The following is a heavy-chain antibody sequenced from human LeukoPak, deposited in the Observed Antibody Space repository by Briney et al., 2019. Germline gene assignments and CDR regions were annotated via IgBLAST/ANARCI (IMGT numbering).Heavy chain of an antibody. CDR3: ARVRRAGINYYYMDV. Sequence: SETLSLTCTVSSGSISTFYWSWIRQPAGKGLEWIGRIFTSGSTNYNPSLKSRVTMSVDTSKNQFSLKLSSVTAADTAVYYCARVRRAGINYYYMDVWGKGTTVTISS. J-gene: IGHJ6*03. CDR2: IFTSGST. V-gene: IGHV4-4*07. D-gene: IGHD3-10*01. CDR1: SGSISTFY.